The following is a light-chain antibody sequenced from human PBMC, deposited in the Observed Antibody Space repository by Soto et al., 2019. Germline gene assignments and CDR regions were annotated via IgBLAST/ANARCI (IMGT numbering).Light chain of an antibody. V-gene: IGKV3-11*01. J-gene: IGKJ4*01. CDR1: QSISTY. CDR3: QQRSSCPLT. Sequence: EIVLTQSPANLSLSPGERATLSCRASQSISTYLAWYQQKPGQAPRPVIYDASYRATGIPARFSGSGAGTDFTLTISSLEPEDFAVYYCQQRSSCPLTFGGGTKVDIK. CDR2: DAS.